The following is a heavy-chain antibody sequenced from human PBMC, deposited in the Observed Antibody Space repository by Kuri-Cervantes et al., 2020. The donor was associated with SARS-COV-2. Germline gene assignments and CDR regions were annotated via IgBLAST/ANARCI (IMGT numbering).Heavy chain of an antibody. Sequence: LETLSLTCTVSGDSISSYYWGWIRQPPGRGLEWIGYIFYSGSTNYNPSLKSRVTISVDTSKNQFSLRLNSVTAADTAVYYCARATSYCGGDCYIFDYWGQGTLVTVSS. V-gene: IGHV4-59*01. J-gene: IGHJ4*02. CDR3: ARATSYCGGDCYIFDY. CDR1: GDSISSYY. CDR2: IFYSGST. D-gene: IGHD2-21*01.